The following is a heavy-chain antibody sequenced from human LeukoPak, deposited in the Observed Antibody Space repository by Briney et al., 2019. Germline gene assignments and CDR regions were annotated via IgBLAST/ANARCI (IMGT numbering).Heavy chain of an antibody. J-gene: IGHJ4*02. CDR2: INSDGSST. Sequence: PGGSLRLSCAAPGFTFSSYWMHWVRQAPGKGLVWVSRINSDGSSTSYADSVKGRFTISRDNAKNTLYLQMNSLRAEDTAVYYCATSSYYYDSSGYYQEGFFDYWGQGTLVTASS. D-gene: IGHD3-22*01. V-gene: IGHV3-74*01. CDR1: GFTFSSYW. CDR3: ATSSYYYDSSGYYQEGFFDY.